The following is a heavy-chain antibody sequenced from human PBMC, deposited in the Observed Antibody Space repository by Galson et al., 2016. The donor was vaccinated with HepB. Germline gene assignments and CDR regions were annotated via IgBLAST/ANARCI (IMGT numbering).Heavy chain of an antibody. D-gene: IGHD3-22*01. Sequence: SLRLSCAASGFTFDDYGMSWVRQTPGKGLEWVSGINWNGGSTGYVDSVKGRFTISRDNAKNSLYLHMNSLRAEDTALYYCARDKDSRGLYYFDYWGQGTLVTVSS. V-gene: IGHV3-20*04. CDR1: GFTFDDYG. CDR3: ARDKDSRGLYYFDY. CDR2: INWNGGST. J-gene: IGHJ4*02.